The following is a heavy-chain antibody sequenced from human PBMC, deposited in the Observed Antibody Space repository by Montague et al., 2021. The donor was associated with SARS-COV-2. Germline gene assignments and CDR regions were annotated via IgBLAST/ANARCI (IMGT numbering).Heavy chain of an antibody. CDR3: ARGFDY. V-gene: IGHV4-59*01. CDR1: GSSISSYY. CDR2: IYYSGST. Sequence: SETLSLTCTVSGSSISSYYWSWIRQPPGKGLEWIGYIYYSGSTNYNPSLKSRVTISVDTSKNQFPLKLSSVTAADTAVYYCARGFDYWGQGTLVTVSS. J-gene: IGHJ4*02.